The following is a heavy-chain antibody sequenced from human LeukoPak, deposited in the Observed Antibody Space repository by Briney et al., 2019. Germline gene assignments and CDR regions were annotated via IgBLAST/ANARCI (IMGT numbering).Heavy chain of an antibody. CDR1: GFTFSNYG. V-gene: IGHV3-30*03. CDR2: ISYDGSNK. CDR3: ARGLRIVGATTRDSGFDY. J-gene: IGHJ4*02. Sequence: PGRSLRLSCAASGFTFSNYGMHWVRQAPGKGLEWVAFISYDGSNKYYADSVKGRFTISRDNSKNTLYLQMNSLRAEDTAVYYCARGLRIVGATTRDSGFDYWGQGTLVTVSS. D-gene: IGHD1-26*01.